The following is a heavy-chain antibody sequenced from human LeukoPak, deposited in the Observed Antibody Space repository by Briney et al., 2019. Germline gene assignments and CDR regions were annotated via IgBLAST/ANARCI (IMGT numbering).Heavy chain of an antibody. V-gene: IGHV3-7*01. D-gene: IGHD6-13*01. CDR2: IKQDGSEK. Sequence: GGSLRLSCAASGFTFSSYWMSWVRQAPGKGLEWVANIKQDGSEKYYVDSVKGRFTISRDNAKNSLYLQMNSLRAEDTAVYYCAREGSKNSSRYRYWGQGTLVTVSS. CDR1: GFTFSSYW. CDR3: AREGSKNSSRYRY. J-gene: IGHJ4*02.